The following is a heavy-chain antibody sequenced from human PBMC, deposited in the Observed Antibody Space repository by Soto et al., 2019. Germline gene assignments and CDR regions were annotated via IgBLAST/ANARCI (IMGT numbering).Heavy chain of an antibody. V-gene: IGHV3-30-3*01. D-gene: IGHD3-10*01. CDR1: GFTFSSYA. J-gene: IGHJ4*02. CDR2: ISYDGSNK. CDR3: AREVHETDY. Sequence: GGSLRLSCAASGFTFSSYAMHWVRQAPGKGLEWVAVISYDGSNKYYADSVKGRFTISRGNSKNTLYLQMNSLRAEDTAVYYCAREVHETDYWGQGTLVTVSS.